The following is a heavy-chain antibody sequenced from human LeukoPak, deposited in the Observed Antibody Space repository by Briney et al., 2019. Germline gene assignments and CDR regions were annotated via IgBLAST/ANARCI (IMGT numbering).Heavy chain of an antibody. J-gene: IGHJ4*02. CDR1: GYTFTSYD. V-gene: IGHV1-8*01. CDR3: ARGWKFGYNWNYGEGLGY. D-gene: IGHD1-7*01. Sequence: ASVKVSCKASGYTFTSYDTNWVRQATGQGLEWMGWMNPNSGNTGYAQKFQGRVTMTRNTSISTAYMELSSLRSEDTAVYYCARGWKFGYNWNYGEGLGYWGQGTLVTVSS. CDR2: MNPNSGNT.